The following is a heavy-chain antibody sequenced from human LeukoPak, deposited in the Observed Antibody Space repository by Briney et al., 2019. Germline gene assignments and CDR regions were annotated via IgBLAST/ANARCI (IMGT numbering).Heavy chain of an antibody. Sequence: SETLSLTCTVSGDSVSSSNCYWGWIRQPPGKGLEWIGSIYFSGGTYYNASLKSRVTISVDTSKNQFSLKLSSVTAADTAVYYCACAFNYGDSPFDYWGQGTLVTVSS. CDR1: GDSVSSSNCY. J-gene: IGHJ4*02. CDR2: IYFSGGT. V-gene: IGHV4-39*07. D-gene: IGHD4-17*01. CDR3: ACAFNYGDSPFDY.